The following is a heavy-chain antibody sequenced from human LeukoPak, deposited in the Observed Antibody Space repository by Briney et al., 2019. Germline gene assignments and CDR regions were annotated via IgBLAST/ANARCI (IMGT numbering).Heavy chain of an antibody. J-gene: IGHJ6*03. CDR1: GFTLSDNY. V-gene: IGHV3-53*01. CDR2: IYRGGST. CDR3: AKDFPTTYDSSGHRSYHYMDV. D-gene: IGHD3-22*01. Sequence: GGSLRLSCVASGFTLSDNYMTWVRQAAGKGLEWVSIIYRGGSTYYTDSVKGGLTISRDNSNHTLYLQMNSLRAEDTAVYFCAKDFPTTYDSSGHRSYHYMDVWGKGTTVTVSS.